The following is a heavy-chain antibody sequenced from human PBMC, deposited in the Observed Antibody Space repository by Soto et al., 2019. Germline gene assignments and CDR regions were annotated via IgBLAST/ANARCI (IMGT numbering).Heavy chain of an antibody. V-gene: IGHV3-53*01. D-gene: IGHD6-13*01. CDR1: GFTLSSNY. J-gene: IGHJ4*02. CDR3: ARGASSCWYSLDY. CDR2: IYSGGSK. Sequence: PGGSLSLSCAASGFTLSSNYRSGVRQAPGKGMEWVSVIYSGGSKYYADSVQGRFTISRDNSKNTLYLQMNSLRAEETAVYYCARGASSCWYSLDYWGQGTLVTVSS.